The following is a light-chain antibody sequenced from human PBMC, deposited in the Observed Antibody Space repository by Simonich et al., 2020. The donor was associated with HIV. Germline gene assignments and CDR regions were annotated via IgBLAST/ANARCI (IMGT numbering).Light chain of an antibody. J-gene: IGKJ1*01. Sequence: EIVMTQSPATLSVSPGERATLSCSASQSVSSNFAWYQQKPGQAPMLLIYGASTRATGIPARFSGSGSGTEFTLTISSMQSEDFAVYYCHQYNNWPPWTFGQGTKVEIK. CDR3: HQYNNWPPWT. V-gene: IGKV3-15*01. CDR1: QSVSSN. CDR2: GAS.